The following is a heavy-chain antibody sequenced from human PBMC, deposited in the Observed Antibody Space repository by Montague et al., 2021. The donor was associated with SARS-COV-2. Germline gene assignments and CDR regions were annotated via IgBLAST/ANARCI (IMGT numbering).Heavy chain of an antibody. V-gene: IGHV4-39*01. J-gene: IGHJ4*02. Sequence: SETLSLTCTVSGDSISSHYHYLVWVPQPPGQELDGLVIVYYSAYTYPTPSVKGRVTISIDASQYPFSLKLNSLTATDTAIYHCARRRLREDYFDFWGQGTLLTVSS. CDR3: ARRRLREDYFDF. CDR2: VYYSAYT. D-gene: IGHD5-12*01. CDR1: GDSISSHYHY.